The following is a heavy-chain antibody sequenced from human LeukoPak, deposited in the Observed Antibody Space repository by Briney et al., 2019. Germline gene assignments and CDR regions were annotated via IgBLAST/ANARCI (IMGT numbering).Heavy chain of an antibody. J-gene: IGHJ4*02. D-gene: IGHD6-13*01. CDR2: ISSSSGTI. CDR1: GFTFSSYS. CDR3: ARSGGIAAASDY. Sequence: GGSLRLSCAASGFTFSSYSMNWVRQAPGKGLEWVSYISSSSGTIYYADSVKGRFTISRDNAKNSLYLQINSLRAEDTAVYYCARSGGIAAASDYWGQGTLVTVSS. V-gene: IGHV3-48*01.